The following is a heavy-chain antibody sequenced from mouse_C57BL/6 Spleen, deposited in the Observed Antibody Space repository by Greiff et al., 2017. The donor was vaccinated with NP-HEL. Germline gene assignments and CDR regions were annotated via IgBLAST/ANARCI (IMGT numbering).Heavy chain of an antibody. V-gene: IGHV1-82*01. J-gene: IGHJ2*01. Sequence: QVQLQQSGPELVKPGASVKISCKASGYAFSSSWMNWVKQRPGKGLEWIGRIYPGDGDTNYNGKFKGKATLTADKSSSTAYMQLSSLTSEDSAVYFCARGPFTTVYFDYWGQGTTLTVSS. CDR1: GYAFSSSW. CDR3: ARGPFTTVYFDY. CDR2: IYPGDGDT. D-gene: IGHD1-1*01.